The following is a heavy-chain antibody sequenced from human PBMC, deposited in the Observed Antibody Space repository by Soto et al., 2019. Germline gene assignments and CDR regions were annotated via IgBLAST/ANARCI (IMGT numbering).Heavy chain of an antibody. V-gene: IGHV4-39*01. CDR3: ARHNTIFGVVIPHGGFDY. D-gene: IGHD3-3*01. CDR2: IYYSGST. J-gene: IGHJ4*02. CDR1: GGSISSSSYY. Sequence: SETLSLTCTVSGGSISSSSYYWGWIRQPPGKGLEWIGSIYYSGSTYYNPSLKSRVTISVDTSKNQFSLKLSSVTAAGTAVYYCARHNTIFGVVIPHGGFDYWGQGTLVTVSS.